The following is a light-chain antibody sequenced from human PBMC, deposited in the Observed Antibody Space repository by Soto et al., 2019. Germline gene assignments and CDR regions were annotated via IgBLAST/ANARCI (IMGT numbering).Light chain of an antibody. V-gene: IGLV1-40*01. J-gene: IGLJ1*01. CDR2: GNS. CDR3: CSSGGSPTYV. Sequence: QSVLTQPPSVSGAPGQRLTISCTGSSSNIGAGYDVHWYQQLPGTAPKLLIYGNSNRPSGVSNRFSGSKSGNTASLTISGLKVEDEADYYCCSSGGSPTYVFGTGTKVTVL. CDR1: SSNIGAGYD.